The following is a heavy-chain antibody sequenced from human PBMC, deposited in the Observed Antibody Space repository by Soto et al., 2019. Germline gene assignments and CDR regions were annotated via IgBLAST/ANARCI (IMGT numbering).Heavy chain of an antibody. D-gene: IGHD3-3*01. J-gene: IGHJ4*02. Sequence: ASVKVSCKASGYTFTTYAIHWVRQAPGQRLEWMGWIDAGNGNTKYSQRFQGRVTITRDTSASTAYMELSSLTSEDTAVYYCARGVVLRLLEWPPPHYLDYWGQGTLVTVSS. CDR2: IDAGNGNT. CDR1: GYTFTTYA. V-gene: IGHV1-3*01. CDR3: ARGVVLRLLEWPPPHYLDY.